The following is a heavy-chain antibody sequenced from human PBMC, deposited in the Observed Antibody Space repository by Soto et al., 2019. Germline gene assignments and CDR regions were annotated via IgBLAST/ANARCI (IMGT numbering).Heavy chain of an antibody. CDR1: GGSISSGGYS. J-gene: IGHJ4*02. Sequence: PSETLSLTCAVSGGSISSGGYSWNWIRQPPGKGPEWIGHIYHRGTTYYNPSLKSRVTISVDKSKNQFSLKLSSVTAADTAVYYCARGSDYHNEFDYWGQGTLVTVSS. CDR2: IYHRGTT. D-gene: IGHD4-17*01. CDR3: ARGSDYHNEFDY. V-gene: IGHV4-30-2*01.